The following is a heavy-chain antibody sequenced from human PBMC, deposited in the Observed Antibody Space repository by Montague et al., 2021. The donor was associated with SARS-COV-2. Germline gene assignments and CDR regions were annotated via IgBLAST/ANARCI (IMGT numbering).Heavy chain of an antibody. J-gene: IGHJ4*02. D-gene: IGHD1-1*01. Sequence: SETLSLTCEVSGGSISSYYWSWIRQSPGRGLEWIGYVHYTGSTKYNPSLKTRVTLSLDTPKNHFSLKLSSVTAADTAVYYCARAQNTCFIANCVNYFEVWGPGVLVTVSS. V-gene: IGHV4-59*01. CDR3: ARAQNTCFIANCVNYFEV. CDR2: VHYTGST. CDR1: GGSISSYY.